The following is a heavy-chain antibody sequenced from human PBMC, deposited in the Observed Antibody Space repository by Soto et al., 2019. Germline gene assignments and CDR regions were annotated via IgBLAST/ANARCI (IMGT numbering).Heavy chain of an antibody. V-gene: IGHV1-69*01. CDR1: GVSFNNNG. Sequence: QVQLVQSGAEVKKHGSSVKVSCKTSGVSFNNNGIGWVRQAPGHGLEWMGGVSSPFRTSNYARKFQGRISITADASTGTVNLELSRLTSQYTAQYYCARLLYYGSVSYSPYGMDVLRQGTTVTVSS. CDR2: VSSPFRTS. J-gene: IGHJ6*02. CDR3: ARLLYYGSVSYSPYGMDV. D-gene: IGHD3-10*01.